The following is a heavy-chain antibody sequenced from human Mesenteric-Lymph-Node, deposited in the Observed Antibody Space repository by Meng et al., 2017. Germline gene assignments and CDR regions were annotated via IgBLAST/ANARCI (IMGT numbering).Heavy chain of an antibody. CDR2: IHHTGST. Sequence: VCPQGSGPGRVTPSHTLSLTCTVSGGSVSSGHWWSLVRQPPGKGLEWIGEIHHTGSTNYSPSLKSRVTISVDRSKNQFSLNLHSVTAADTAMYYCAGSPGWWFLDLWGRGTLVTVSS. CDR1: GGSVSSGHW. CDR3: AGSPGWWFLDL. V-gene: IGHV4-4*02. D-gene: IGHD1-1*01. J-gene: IGHJ2*01.